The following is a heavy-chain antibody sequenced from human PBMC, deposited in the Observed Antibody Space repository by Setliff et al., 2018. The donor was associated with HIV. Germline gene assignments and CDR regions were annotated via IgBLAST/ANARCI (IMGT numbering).Heavy chain of an antibody. CDR1: GGTFTRNC. D-gene: IGHD3-9*01. CDR3: ASGCLIGGSGPCRNFEF. J-gene: IGHJ4*02. Sequence: SVKVSCKVSGGTFTRNCISWVRQAPGQGLEWMGGILPFFDTANYAQKFQGRVTITADESTSTVHMELSSLTSEDTAVYYCASGCLIGGSGPCRNFEFWGQGTLVTVSS. CDR2: ILPFFDTA. V-gene: IGHV1-69*13.